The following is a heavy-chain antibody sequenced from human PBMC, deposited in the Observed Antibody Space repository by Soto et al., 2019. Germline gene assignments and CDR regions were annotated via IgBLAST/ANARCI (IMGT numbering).Heavy chain of an antibody. CDR1: GGSIRSNY. J-gene: IGHJ6*02. CDR3: AREGASGFGMDV. CDR2: IYTSGTT. Sequence: PSETPSLTCNVSGGSIRSNYWSWIRQPAGKALEWIGRIYTSGTTNYNPSLKGRATMLIDTSKNQFSLILSSVTAADTGVYYCAREGASGFGMDVWGQGTTVTVSS. V-gene: IGHV4-4*07. D-gene: IGHD1-26*01.